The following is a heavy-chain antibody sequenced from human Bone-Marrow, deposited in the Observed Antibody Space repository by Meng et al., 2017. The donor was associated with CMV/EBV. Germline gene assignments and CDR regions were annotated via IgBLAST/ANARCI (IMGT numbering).Heavy chain of an antibody. D-gene: IGHD3-16*01. CDR3: ARDLGGFFDP. CDR2: IARNRTI. Sequence: GGSLRLSCAASGFTFSDYQMNWVRRAPGKGLGWVSYIARNRTIFYAGSVKGRFTISRDNAKNSLYLQMNSLRAEDTAVYYCARDLGGFFDPWGQGTLVTGSS. J-gene: IGHJ5*02. V-gene: IGHV3-69-1*02. CDR1: GFTFSDYQ.